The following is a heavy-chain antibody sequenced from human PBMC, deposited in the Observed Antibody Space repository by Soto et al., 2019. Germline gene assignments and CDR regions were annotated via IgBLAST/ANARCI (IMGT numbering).Heavy chain of an antibody. CDR2: INSDGSST. D-gene: IGHD6-6*01. CDR1: GFTFSSYW. CDR3: ARGGDIAARRVGYYYYGMDV. Sequence: PGGSLRLSCAAYGFTFSSYWMHWVRQAPGKGLVWVSRINSDGSSTSYADSVKGRFTISRDNAKNTLHLQMNSLRAEDTAVYYCARGGDIAARRVGYYYYGMDVWGQGTTVTVSS. J-gene: IGHJ6*02. V-gene: IGHV3-74*01.